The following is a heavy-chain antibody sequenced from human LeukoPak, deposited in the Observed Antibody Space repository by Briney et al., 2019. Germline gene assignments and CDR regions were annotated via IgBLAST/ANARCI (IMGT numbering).Heavy chain of an antibody. Sequence: SQTLSLTCTVSGGSISSGDYYWSWIRQPPGKGLEWIAYMYYSGSTYYNPSLKSRVTMSADTSKNQLSLKLSSVTAADTAVYYCARHGTGQLYDAFDIWGQGTMVTVSS. CDR2: MYYSGST. D-gene: IGHD6-6*01. CDR3: ARHGTGQLYDAFDI. V-gene: IGHV4-30-4*01. CDR1: GGSISSGDYY. J-gene: IGHJ3*02.